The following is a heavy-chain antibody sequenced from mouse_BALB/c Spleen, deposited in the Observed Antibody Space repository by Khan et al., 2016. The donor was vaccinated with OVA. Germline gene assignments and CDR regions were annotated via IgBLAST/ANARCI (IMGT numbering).Heavy chain of an antibody. D-gene: IGHD1-2*01. V-gene: IGHV1-77*01. Sequence: QVQLQQSGAELARPGASVKLSCKASGYSFTDYYINWVKQRTGQGLEWIGEISPGSGDTYYNEKFKGKATLTADKSSSTAYIQLSSLTSEASAVYFSARRNYFGYTFAYWGQGTLVTVSA. J-gene: IGHJ3*01. CDR1: GYSFTDYY. CDR2: ISPGSGDT. CDR3: ARRNYFGYTFAY.